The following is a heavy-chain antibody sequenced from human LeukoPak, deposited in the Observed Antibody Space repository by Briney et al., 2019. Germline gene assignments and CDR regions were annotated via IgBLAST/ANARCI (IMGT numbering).Heavy chain of an antibody. CDR3: AKDGGRAAAGTVDS. V-gene: IGHV3-11*04. J-gene: IGHJ4*02. D-gene: IGHD6-13*01. CDR2: ISSSGSTI. CDR1: GFTFSDYY. Sequence: PGGSLRLSCAASGFTFSDYYMSWIRQAPGKGLEWVSYISSSGSTIYYADSVKGRFTISRDNSKNTLYLQINSLRADDTAVFHCAKDGGRAAAGTVDSWGQGALVTVSS.